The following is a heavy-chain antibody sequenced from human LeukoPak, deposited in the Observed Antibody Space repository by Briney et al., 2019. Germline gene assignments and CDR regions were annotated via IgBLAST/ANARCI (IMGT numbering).Heavy chain of an antibody. CDR1: GGSISGSSYY. V-gene: IGHV4-39*02. CDR3: ARVLGFGVVQYGMDV. Sequence: SETLSLTCTVSGGSISGSSYYWGWIRQPPGKGLEWIGSIYYSGSTYYNPSLKSRVTISVDTSKNQFSLKLNSVTATDTAVYYCARVLGFGVVQYGMDVWGQGTTVTVSS. D-gene: IGHD3-3*01. J-gene: IGHJ6*02. CDR2: IYYSGST.